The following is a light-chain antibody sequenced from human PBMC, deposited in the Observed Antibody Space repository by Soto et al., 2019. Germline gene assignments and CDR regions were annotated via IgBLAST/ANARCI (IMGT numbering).Light chain of an antibody. CDR1: QSVSSNY. Sequence: EMVMTQSPATLSVSPGERATLSCRASQSVSSNYLAWYQQKRGQAPRFLIYGASSRATGIPARFSGSGSGTDFTLTISSLEPEDFAVYYCQQRGNWPLTFGGGTKVDIK. CDR3: QQRGNWPLT. V-gene: IGKV3D-20*02. CDR2: GAS. J-gene: IGKJ4*01.